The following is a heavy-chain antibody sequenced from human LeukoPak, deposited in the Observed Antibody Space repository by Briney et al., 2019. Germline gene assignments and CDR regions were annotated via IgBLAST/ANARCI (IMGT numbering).Heavy chain of an antibody. V-gene: IGHV3-7*03. CDR3: ARDHALIAVAGTSYYFDY. CDR2: IKQDGSEK. J-gene: IGHJ4*02. CDR1: GFTFSSYW. D-gene: IGHD6-19*01. Sequence: GGSLRLSCAASGFTFSSYWMSWVRQAPGKGLEGVANIKQDGSEKYYVDSVKGRFTISRVNAKNSLYLQMNSLRAEDTAVYYCARDHALIAVAGTSYYFDYWGQGTLVTVSS.